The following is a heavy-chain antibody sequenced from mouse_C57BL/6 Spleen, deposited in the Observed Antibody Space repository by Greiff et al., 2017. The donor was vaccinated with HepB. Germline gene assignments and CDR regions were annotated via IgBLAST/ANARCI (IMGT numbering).Heavy chain of an antibody. J-gene: IGHJ1*03. CDR2: IWGGGST. Sequence: VQVVESGPGLVAPSQSLSITCTVSGFSLTSYGVDWVRQPPGKGLEWLGVIWGGGSTNYNSALMSRLSISKDNSKSQVFLKMNSLQTDDTAMYYCASEYYYGSSYWYFDVWGTGTTVTVSS. D-gene: IGHD1-1*01. CDR1: GFSLTSYG. V-gene: IGHV2-9*01. CDR3: ASEYYYGSSYWYFDV.